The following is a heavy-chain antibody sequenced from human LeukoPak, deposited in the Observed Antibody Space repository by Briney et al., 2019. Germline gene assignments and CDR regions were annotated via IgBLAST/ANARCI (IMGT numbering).Heavy chain of an antibody. V-gene: IGHV3-23*01. J-gene: IGHJ4*02. D-gene: IGHD2/OR15-2a*01. CDR2: ITGGHYAT. CDR1: GFSFSSFA. CDR3: AKGSMKVGIDY. Sequence: QSGGSLRLSCAASGFSFSSFAMTWVRQAPGKGLEWVSSITGGHYATYNTDSVKGRFTISRDNAKNTLYLQMNSLRAEDTALYYCAKGSMKVGIDYWGQGTRVTVSS.